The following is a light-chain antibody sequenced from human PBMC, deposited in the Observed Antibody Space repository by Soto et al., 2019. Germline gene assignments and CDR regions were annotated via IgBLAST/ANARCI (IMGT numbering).Light chain of an antibody. CDR1: QSVNSH. CDR2: GAS. V-gene: IGKV3-15*01. CDR3: QQYNNWPGT. Sequence: EIVMTQSPATLSVSPGERATLSCRTSQSVNSHLAWYQHKPGQAPRLLIYGASSRATGIPTRFSGSGSGTEFTLTIDSLQSEDFAIYFCQQYNNWPGTFGGGTKVDI. J-gene: IGKJ4*01.